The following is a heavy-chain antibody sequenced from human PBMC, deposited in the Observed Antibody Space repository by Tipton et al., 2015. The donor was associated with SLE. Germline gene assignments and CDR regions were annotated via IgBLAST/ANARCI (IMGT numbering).Heavy chain of an antibody. Sequence: SLRLSCAASGFTFSSYAMSWVRQAPGKGLEWVSAISGSGGSTYYADSVKGRFTISRDNSKNTLYLQMNSLRAEDTAVYYCAKDGHCSGGSCYRWYFDLWGRGTLVTVSS. J-gene: IGHJ2*01. CDR1: GFTFSSYA. D-gene: IGHD2-15*01. V-gene: IGHV3-23*01. CDR3: AKDGHCSGGSCYRWYFDL. CDR2: ISGSGGST.